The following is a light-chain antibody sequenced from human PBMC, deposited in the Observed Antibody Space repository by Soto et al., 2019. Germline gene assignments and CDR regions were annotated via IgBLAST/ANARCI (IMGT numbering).Light chain of an antibody. J-gene: IGKJ1*01. CDR1: QRVKID. CDR3: QQYNKWPRT. CDR2: GAS. V-gene: IGKV3-15*01. Sequence: DILMTQSPSSLSVSVGERATLSCRASQRVKIDLGWYQQKPGKAPRLLIFGASSRDNGIPARFSGSGSGTEFTLTISNLQTEDFAVYYCQQYNKWPRTFGEGTKVDIK.